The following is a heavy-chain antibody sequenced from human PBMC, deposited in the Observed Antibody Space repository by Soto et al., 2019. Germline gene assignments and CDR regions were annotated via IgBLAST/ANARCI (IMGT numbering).Heavy chain of an antibody. D-gene: IGHD3-22*01. V-gene: IGHV3-23*01. CDR1: GLNFGNYS. CDR2: IRANGGHI. CDR3: ARDRGSYDDSGYSWFFNFDY. Sequence: GGSLRVSWAAAGLNFGNYSMSWVRKNTGKGLEWVASIRANGGHIYYTDSVKGRFTISRDNSKNTLYLQMNSLRTEDTAVYYCARDRGSYDDSGYSWFFNFDYWGQGTLVTVSS. J-gene: IGHJ4*02.